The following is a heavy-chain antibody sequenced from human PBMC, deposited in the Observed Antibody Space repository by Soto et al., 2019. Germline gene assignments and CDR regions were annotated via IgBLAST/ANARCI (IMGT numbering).Heavy chain of an antibody. V-gene: IGHV3-30-3*01. Sequence: QVQLVESGGGVVQPGRSLRLSCAASGFAFSRYAMHWVRQGPGKGLEWVAVISYDGSNKYNADSVKGRFTISRDTSKNTLYLQMNSLRAEDTAVYYCARDLSGSGDWGQGTLVTVSS. CDR1: GFAFSRYA. CDR2: ISYDGSNK. D-gene: IGHD3-10*01. CDR3: ARDLSGSGD. J-gene: IGHJ4*02.